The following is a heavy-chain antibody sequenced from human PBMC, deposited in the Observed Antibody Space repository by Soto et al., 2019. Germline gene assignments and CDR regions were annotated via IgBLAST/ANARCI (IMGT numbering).Heavy chain of an antibody. Sequence: PGGSLRLSCAASGFTVSSNYMSWVRQAPGKGLEWVSVIYSGGSTYYTDSVKGRFTISRHNSNNTLYLQMNSLRAEDTAVYYCARLRSSGSYYYGMDVWGQGTTVTVSS. CDR3: ARLRSSGSYYYGMDV. J-gene: IGHJ6*02. V-gene: IGHV3-53*04. D-gene: IGHD3-10*01. CDR1: GFTVSSNY. CDR2: IYSGGST.